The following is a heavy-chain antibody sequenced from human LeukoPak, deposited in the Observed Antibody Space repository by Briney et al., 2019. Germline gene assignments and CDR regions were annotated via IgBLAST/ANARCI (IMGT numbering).Heavy chain of an antibody. V-gene: IGHV3-21*04. CDR1: GFTFSSYS. J-gene: IGHJ4*02. Sequence: GGSLRLSCAASGFTFSSYSMNWVRQAPGKGLEWVSSISSSSSYIYYADSVKGRFTISRDNAKNSLYLQMNSLRAEDTAVYYCAKDSYCTNGVCYKYDEIYWGQGTLVTVSS. D-gene: IGHD2-8*01. CDR3: AKDSYCTNGVCYKYDEIY. CDR2: ISSSSSYI.